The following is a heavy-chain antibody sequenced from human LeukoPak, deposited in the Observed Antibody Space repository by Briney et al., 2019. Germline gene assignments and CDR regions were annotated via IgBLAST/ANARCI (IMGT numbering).Heavy chain of an antibody. CDR2: ISYDGSNK. CDR3: AKDRYSSGWGAAFDI. J-gene: IGHJ3*02. CDR1: GFTFSDSV. V-gene: IGHV3-30*18. Sequence: GTSLRLSCAASGFTFSDSVMHWVRQAPGKGLEWAALISYDGSNKYYADSVKGRFTISRSNSKNTLYLQMNSLRAEDTAVYYCAKDRYSSGWGAAFDIWGQGTMVTVSS. D-gene: IGHD6-19*01.